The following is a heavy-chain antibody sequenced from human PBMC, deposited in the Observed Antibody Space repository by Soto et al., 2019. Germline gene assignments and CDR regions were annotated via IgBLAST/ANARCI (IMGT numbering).Heavy chain of an antibody. V-gene: IGHV3-30-3*01. CDR1: GFTFSSHA. Sequence: QVQLVESGGGVVQPGRSLRLSCSVSGFTFSSHAMHWVRQPPGKGLEWVALISSDGSNKYYADSVKGRFTTSRDNSKNTMYRQMNSLRVEDTAVYYCARDDEGGSDCDLGYWGQGALVTVSS. CDR2: ISSDGSNK. J-gene: IGHJ4*02. CDR3: ARDDEGGSDCDLGY. D-gene: IGHD1-26*01.